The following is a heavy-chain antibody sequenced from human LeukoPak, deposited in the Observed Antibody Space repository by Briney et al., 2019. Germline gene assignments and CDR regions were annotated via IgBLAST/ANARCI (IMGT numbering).Heavy chain of an antibody. CDR1: GFTFSSYG. CDR2: ISYDGSNK. D-gene: IGHD3-16*02. J-gene: IGHJ4*02. CDR3: ARGTMITFGGVIASEFDY. Sequence: PGGSLRLSCAASGFTFSSYGMHWVRQAPGKGLEWVAVISYDGSNKYYADSVKGRFTISRDNSKNTLYLQMNSLRAEDTAVYYCARGTMITFGGVIASEFDYWGQGTLVTVSS. V-gene: IGHV3-30*03.